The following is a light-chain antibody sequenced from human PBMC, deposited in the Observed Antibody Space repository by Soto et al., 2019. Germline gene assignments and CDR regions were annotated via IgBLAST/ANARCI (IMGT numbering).Light chain of an antibody. J-gene: IGKJ5*01. CDR1: QSLITRS. Sequence: EIVLTQSPGTLSLFPGERATLSCRASQSLITRSLAWYQQKPGQAPRLLIYAASSRATGIPDRFSGSGSGTDFTLTISRLEPEDFAVYSCQQYGTSPTFGQGTRLEIK. CDR3: QQYGTSPT. CDR2: AAS. V-gene: IGKV3-20*01.